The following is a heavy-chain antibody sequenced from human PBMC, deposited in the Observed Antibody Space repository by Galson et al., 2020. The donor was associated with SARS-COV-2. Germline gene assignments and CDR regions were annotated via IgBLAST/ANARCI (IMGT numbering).Heavy chain of an antibody. Sequence: KMSGPTLVKPTQTLTLTCTFSGFSLSTTKVGVDWIRQPPEKALEWLALIYWDDDKRYSPSLKSRLTITKDTSKNQVVLTMTTMDPVDTATYYCARYRLTYFDSWGQGTLVTVSS. V-gene: IGHV2-5*02. CDR3: ARYRLTYFDS. D-gene: IGHD5-18*01. CDR2: IYWDDDK. J-gene: IGHJ4*02. CDR1: GFSLSTTKVG.